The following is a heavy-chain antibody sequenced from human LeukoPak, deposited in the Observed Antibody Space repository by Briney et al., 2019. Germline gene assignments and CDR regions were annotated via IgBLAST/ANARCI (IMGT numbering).Heavy chain of an antibody. CDR2: ISGSGISA. CDR1: GFTFSSYA. Sequence: GGSLRLSCAASGFTFSSYAMSWVRQAPGKGLEWVSAISGSGISAYYADSVKGRFTISRDNSKNTLYLQMNNLRAEDTAVYYCTKDHYSLPDYWGQGTLVTVSS. CDR3: TKDHYSLPDY. V-gene: IGHV3-23*01. D-gene: IGHD5-18*01. J-gene: IGHJ4*02.